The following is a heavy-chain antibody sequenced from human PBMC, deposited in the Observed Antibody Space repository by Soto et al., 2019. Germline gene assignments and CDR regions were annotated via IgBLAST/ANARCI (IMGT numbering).Heavy chain of an antibody. CDR1: GFTFSRYW. J-gene: IGHJ4*02. CDR3: ARAYYDFLWGSYRFDY. D-gene: IGHD3-16*02. CDR2: IKEDGSEK. V-gene: IGHV3-7*01. Sequence: VHLVESGGGLVQPGGSLRLSCAASGFTFSRYWMSWVRQAPGKGLEWVANIKEDGSEKMNVDSVKGRFTISRDNAKNSLYLQMNILRAEDTAVYYCARAYYDFLWGSYRFDYWGQGAQVTVSS.